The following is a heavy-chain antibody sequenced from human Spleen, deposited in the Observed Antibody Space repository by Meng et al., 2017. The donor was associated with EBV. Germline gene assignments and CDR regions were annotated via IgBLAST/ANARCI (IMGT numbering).Heavy chain of an antibody. CDR3: ATIIVPATTMNY. CDR2: MYQSGST. CDR1: GGSITSSGYS. D-gene: IGHD1-26*01. V-gene: IGHV4-30-2*01. J-gene: IGHJ4*02. Sequence: HLQLTGSGQGLLKPSPPLSPTCAVSGGSITSSGYSWTWIRQPPGKGLEWIGYMYQSGSTYYSPSLKSRATISVDRSKNHLSLKLSSVTAADTAFYYCATIIVPATTMNYWGPGTLVTVSS.